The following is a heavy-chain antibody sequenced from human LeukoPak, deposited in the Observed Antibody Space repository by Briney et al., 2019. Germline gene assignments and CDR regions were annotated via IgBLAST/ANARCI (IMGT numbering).Heavy chain of an antibody. CDR3: AKGARYSYGLLGFFDY. V-gene: IGHV3-23*01. Sequence: PGGSLRLPCAASGFTFSSYAMSWVRQAPGKGLEWVSAISGSGGSTYYADSVKGRFTISRDNSKNTLYLQMNSLRAEDTAVHYCAKGARYSYGLLGFFDYWGQGTLVTVSS. CDR2: ISGSGGST. J-gene: IGHJ4*02. D-gene: IGHD5-18*01. CDR1: GFTFSSYA.